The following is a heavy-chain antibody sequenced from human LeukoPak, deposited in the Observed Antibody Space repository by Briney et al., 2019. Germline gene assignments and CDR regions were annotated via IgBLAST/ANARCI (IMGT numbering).Heavy chain of an antibody. CDR2: ISGSGGNT. J-gene: IGHJ6*02. V-gene: IGHV3-23*01. CDR1: GFTFSSYA. Sequence: GGSLRLSCAASGFTFSSYAMSWVRQAPGKGLEWVSAISGSGGNTYYADSVKGRFTISRDNAKNSLYLQMNSLRADDTAVYYCAKGHHHMDVGGQGTTVTVSS. CDR3: AKGHHHMDV. D-gene: IGHD1-14*01.